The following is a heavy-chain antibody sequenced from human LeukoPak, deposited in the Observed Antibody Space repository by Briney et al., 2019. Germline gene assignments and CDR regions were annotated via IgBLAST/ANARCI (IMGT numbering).Heavy chain of an antibody. CDR2: IIPIFGTA. J-gene: IGHJ4*02. D-gene: IGHD3-9*01. CDR1: GGTFSSYA. CDR3: ARDNTYYDILTGYWSGYYFDY. Sequence: SVKVSCKASGGTFSSYANSWVRQAPGQGLEWMGGIIPIFGTANYAQKFQGRVTITADESTSTAYMELSSLRSEDTAVYYCARDNTYYDILTGYWSGYYFDYWGQGTLVTVSS. V-gene: IGHV1-69*13.